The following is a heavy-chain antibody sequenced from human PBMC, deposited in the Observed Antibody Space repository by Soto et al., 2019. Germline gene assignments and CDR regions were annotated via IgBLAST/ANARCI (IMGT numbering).Heavy chain of an antibody. J-gene: IGHJ6*02. Sequence: GGSLRLSCAASGFTFSSYAMSWVRQAPGKGLEWVSAISGSGGSTYYADSVKGRFTISRDNSKNTLYLQMNSLRAEDTAVYYCAKDLDIVVVPAAIGGMDVWGQGTTVTVSS. V-gene: IGHV3-23*01. CDR1: GFTFSSYA. D-gene: IGHD2-2*01. CDR2: ISGSGGST. CDR3: AKDLDIVVVPAAIGGMDV.